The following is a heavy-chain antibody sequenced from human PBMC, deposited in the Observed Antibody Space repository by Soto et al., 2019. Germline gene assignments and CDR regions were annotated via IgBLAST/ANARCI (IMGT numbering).Heavy chain of an antibody. Sequence: PGGSLRLSCAASGFPFSSYGMHWVRQAPGKGLEWVAVIWYDGSNKYYADSVKGRFTISRDNSKNTLYLQMNSLRAEDTAVYYCARGQQLGWFDYWGQGTLVTVSS. CDR1: GFPFSSYG. CDR3: ARGQQLGWFDY. D-gene: IGHD6-13*01. J-gene: IGHJ4*02. V-gene: IGHV3-33*01. CDR2: IWYDGSNK.